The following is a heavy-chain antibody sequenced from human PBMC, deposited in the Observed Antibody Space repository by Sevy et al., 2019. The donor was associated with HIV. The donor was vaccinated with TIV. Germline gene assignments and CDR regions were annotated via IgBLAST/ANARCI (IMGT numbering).Heavy chain of an antibody. J-gene: IGHJ4*02. CDR3: TRDAAAAGTLDY. V-gene: IGHV3-49*04. CDR2: IRSKAYGGTT. CDR1: GFTFGDHA. Sequence: GGSLRLSCTASGFTFGDHAMSWVRQAPGKGLEWVGFIRSKAYGGTTEYAASVKGRFTISRDDSKSIAYLQMNSLKTEDTAVYYCTRDAAAAGTLDYWGQGTLVTVSS. D-gene: IGHD6-13*01.